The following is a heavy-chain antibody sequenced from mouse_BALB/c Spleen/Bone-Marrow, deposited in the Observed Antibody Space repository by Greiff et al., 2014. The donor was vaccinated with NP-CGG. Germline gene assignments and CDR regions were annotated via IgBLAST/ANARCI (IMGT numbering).Heavy chain of an antibody. CDR3: ARGVPMDY. J-gene: IGHJ4*01. Sequence: LQESGAELVRPGSSVKISCKASGYAFGSYWMNWVKQRPGQGLEWIGQIYPGDGDTNYNGKFKGKATLTADKSSSTAYMQLSSLTSEDSAVYFCARGVPMDYWGQGTSVTVSS. CDR2: IYPGDGDT. V-gene: IGHV1-80*01. CDR1: GYAFGSYW.